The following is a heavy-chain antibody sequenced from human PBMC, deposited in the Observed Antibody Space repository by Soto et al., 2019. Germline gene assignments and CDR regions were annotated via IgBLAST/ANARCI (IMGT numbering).Heavy chain of an antibody. Sequence: PGGSLRLSCAASGFTFDDYAMHWVRQAPGKGLEWVSGISWNSGSIGYADSVKGRFTISRDNAKNSLYLQMNSLRAEDTALYYCAKDTTGTTDYFDYWGQGTLVTVSS. CDR1: GFTFDDYA. J-gene: IGHJ4*02. CDR2: ISWNSGSI. D-gene: IGHD1-7*01. V-gene: IGHV3-9*01. CDR3: AKDTTGTTDYFDY.